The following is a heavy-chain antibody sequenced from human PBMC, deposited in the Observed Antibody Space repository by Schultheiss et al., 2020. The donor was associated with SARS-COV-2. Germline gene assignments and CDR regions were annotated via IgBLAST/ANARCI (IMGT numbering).Heavy chain of an antibody. D-gene: IGHD1-14*01. Sequence: SVKVSCKASGGTFSSYAISWVRQAPGQGLEWMGRIIPIFGIANYAQKFQGRVTITADKSTSTAYMELSSLRSEDTAVYYCARGDVTTGYYGMDVWGQGTTVTVSS. V-gene: IGHV1-69*04. CDR3: ARGDVTTGYYGMDV. CDR1: GGTFSSYA. CDR2: IIPIFGIA. J-gene: IGHJ6*02.